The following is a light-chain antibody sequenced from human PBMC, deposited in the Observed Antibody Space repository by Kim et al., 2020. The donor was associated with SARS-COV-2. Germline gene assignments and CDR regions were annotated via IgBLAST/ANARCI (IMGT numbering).Light chain of an antibody. Sequence: QSAVTQPRSVSGSPGQSVTISCTETSSDVGGYDYVSWYQQHPGKAPKLMIYDVSKRPSGVPDRFSGSKSGNTASLTISGLQAEDEADYYCCSYATSYTFPYWVFGGGTQLTVL. CDR3: CSYATSYTFPYWV. CDR1: SSDVGGYDY. J-gene: IGLJ3*02. CDR2: DVS. V-gene: IGLV2-11*01.